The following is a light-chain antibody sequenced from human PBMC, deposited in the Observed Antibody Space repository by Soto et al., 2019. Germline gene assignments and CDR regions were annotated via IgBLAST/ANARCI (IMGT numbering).Light chain of an antibody. CDR1: QDISNY. CDR3: QKYKSAPLT. CDR2: DAS. J-gene: IGKJ4*01. Sequence: DIQMTQSPSSLSASVGDRVTITCQARQDISNYLNWYQQKPGKAPKLLIYDASNLKTGVPSRFSGSGSGTDFTLTISSLQPEDFATYYGQKYKSAPLTFGGGTKVEIK. V-gene: IGKV1-33*01.